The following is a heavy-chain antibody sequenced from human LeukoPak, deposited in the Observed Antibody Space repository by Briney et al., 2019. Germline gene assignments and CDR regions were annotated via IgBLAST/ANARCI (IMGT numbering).Heavy chain of an antibody. CDR3: ARAPLGYCSGGSCYDLDY. CDR2: ISSSSSYI. Sequence: PGGSLRLSCAASGFTFSSYSMNWVRQVPGKGLEWVSSISSSSSYIYYADSVKGRFTISRDNAKNSLYLQMNTLRAEDTAVYYCARAPLGYCSGGSCYDLDYWGQGTLVTVSS. J-gene: IGHJ4*02. V-gene: IGHV3-21*01. D-gene: IGHD2-15*01. CDR1: GFTFSSYS.